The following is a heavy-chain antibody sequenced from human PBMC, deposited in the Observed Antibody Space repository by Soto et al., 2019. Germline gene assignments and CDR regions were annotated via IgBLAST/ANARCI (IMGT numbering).Heavy chain of an antibody. V-gene: IGHV3-21*01. Sequence: EVQLVESGGGLVRPGGSLRLACAASGIRFRRWTFNWVRQAPGNGLEWVSSIISTGQYTYYADSVKGRFTISRDKNSVYLQMNSLRAEDTAVYYCARENSGHIASAEIDYWGQGTLVIVSS. J-gene: IGHJ4*02. CDR2: IISTGQYT. CDR3: ARENSGHIASAEIDY. D-gene: IGHD5-12*01. CDR1: GIRFRRWT.